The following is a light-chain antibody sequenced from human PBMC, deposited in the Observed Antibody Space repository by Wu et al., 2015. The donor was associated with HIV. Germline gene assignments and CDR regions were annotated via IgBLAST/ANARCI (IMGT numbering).Light chain of an antibody. V-gene: IGKV1-39*01. CDR1: QAITTY. Sequence: DTQMTQSPSSLSASVGDRVVITCRATQAITTYLNWYQQKPGKAPKLLIYSASTLQSGVPSRFSGGGSGPDFTLTISSLQPEDYATYYCQHRESFGGGTKV. CDR3: QHRES. J-gene: IGKJ4*01. CDR2: SAS.